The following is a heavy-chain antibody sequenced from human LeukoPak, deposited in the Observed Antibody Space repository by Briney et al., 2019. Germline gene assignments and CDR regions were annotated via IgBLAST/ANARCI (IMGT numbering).Heavy chain of an antibody. CDR1: GGSISSGSYY. CDR2: IYYSGST. V-gene: IGHV4-61*10. J-gene: IGHJ6*03. CDR3: ARGGGISHYYYYMDV. Sequence: SETLSLTCTVSGGSISSGSYYWSWIRQPAGKGLEWIGYIYYSGSTNYNPSLTSRVTISVDTSKNQFSLKLSSVTAADTAVYYCARGGGISHYYYYMDVWGKGTTVTISS. D-gene: IGHD6-13*01.